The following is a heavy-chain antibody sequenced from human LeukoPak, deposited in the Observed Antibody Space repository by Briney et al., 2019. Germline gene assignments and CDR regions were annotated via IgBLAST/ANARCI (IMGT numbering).Heavy chain of an antibody. D-gene: IGHD2-2*02. CDR1: GHTSTTYA. V-gene: IGHV7-4-1*02. CDR3: ARVGLDYTNDY. Sequence: ASVKVSCKASGHTSTTYAIHWARQAPGQGLEWMGWINTNTGNPTYAQGFTGRFVFSLDTSVSTAYLQISSLKAEDTAVYYCARVGLDYTNDYWGQGTLVTVSS. J-gene: IGHJ4*02. CDR2: INTNTGNP.